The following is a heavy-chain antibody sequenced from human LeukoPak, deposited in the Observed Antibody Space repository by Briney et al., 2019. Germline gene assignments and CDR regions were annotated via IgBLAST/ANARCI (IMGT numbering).Heavy chain of an antibody. Sequence: HPGGSLRLSCAASGFTASNNYINWVRQAPGKGLEWVSLIYGSGSADYADSVKGRFTISRDNSMNTVYLQMNSLRAEDTAVYYCARINFGDDYWGQGTLVTVSS. D-gene: IGHD4-17*01. CDR1: GFTASNNY. CDR3: ARINFGDDY. J-gene: IGHJ4*02. V-gene: IGHV3-66*01. CDR2: IYGSGSA.